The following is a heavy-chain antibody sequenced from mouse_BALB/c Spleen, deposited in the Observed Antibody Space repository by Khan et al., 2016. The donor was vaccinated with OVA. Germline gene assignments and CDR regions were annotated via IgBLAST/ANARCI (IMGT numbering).Heavy chain of an antibody. CDR1: GYSITSGYG. Sequence: EVELVESGPGLVKPSQSLSLTCTVTGYSITSGYGWNWIRQFPGNKLEWMGYISYSGSPKYNPSLKSRFSISRDTSKNQFFLQLNSVTTEDTATDYYARTARIKYWGQGTTLTVSS. D-gene: IGHD1-2*01. CDR2: ISYSGSP. V-gene: IGHV3-2*02. J-gene: IGHJ2*01. CDR3: ARTARIKY.